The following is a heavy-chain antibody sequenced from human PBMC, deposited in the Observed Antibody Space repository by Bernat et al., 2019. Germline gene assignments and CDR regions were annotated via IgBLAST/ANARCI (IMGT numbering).Heavy chain of an antibody. D-gene: IGHD3-16*01. CDR3: AREWGTVIDS. J-gene: IGHJ4*02. CDR2: IWYDGSNK. CDR1: GFTFSSYG. V-gene: IGHV3-33*01. Sequence: QVQLVESGGGVVQPGRSLRLSCAASGFTFSSYGMHWVRQAPGKGLEWVAVIWYDGSNKYYADSVKGRFTISRDSSKRTLYLQMNSVRAEDTAVYYCAREWGTVIDSWGQGTLVTVSS.